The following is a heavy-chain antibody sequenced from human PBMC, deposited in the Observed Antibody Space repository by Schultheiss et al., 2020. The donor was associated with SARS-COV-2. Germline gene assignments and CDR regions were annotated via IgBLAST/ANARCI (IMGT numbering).Heavy chain of an antibody. CDR2: IYYSGST. D-gene: IGHD6-19*01. CDR1: GGSISGYY. V-gene: IGHV4-59*08. CDR3: ARQLSSGWYGYYFDY. J-gene: IGHJ4*02. Sequence: SETLSLTCTVSGGSISGYYWSWIRQTPGKGLEWIGYIYYSGSTNYNPSLKSRVTISVDTSKNQFSLKLSSVTAADTAVYYCARQLSSGWYGYYFDYWGQGTLVTVSS.